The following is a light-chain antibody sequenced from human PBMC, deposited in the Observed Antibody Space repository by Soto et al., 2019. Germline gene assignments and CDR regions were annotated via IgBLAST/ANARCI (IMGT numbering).Light chain of an antibody. V-gene: IGKV1-5*03. CDR2: RPS. Sequence: DIQMTQSPSTLSASVGDRVTITCRASQILSSWLAWYQQKPGKAPKVLIYRPSNLESGVPSRFCGSGSETEFTLTISSLQPDDFATYYCQQYNSHPYTFGQGTKLQI. CDR1: QILSSW. J-gene: IGKJ2*01. CDR3: QQYNSHPYT.